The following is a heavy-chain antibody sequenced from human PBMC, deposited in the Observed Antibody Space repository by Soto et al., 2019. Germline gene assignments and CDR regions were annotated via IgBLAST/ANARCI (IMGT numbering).Heavy chain of an antibody. Sequence: GGSLILSCSASGFTFVDYWMHWVRQPPGKGPEWVSRMTADGRTIQYADSVKGRFTASRDNAKSTLYLQMNSLRAEDTAVYYCATAEVDYWGPGNLVTVSS. CDR1: GFTFVDYW. CDR2: MTADGRTI. CDR3: ATAEVDY. J-gene: IGHJ4*02. V-gene: IGHV3-74*03.